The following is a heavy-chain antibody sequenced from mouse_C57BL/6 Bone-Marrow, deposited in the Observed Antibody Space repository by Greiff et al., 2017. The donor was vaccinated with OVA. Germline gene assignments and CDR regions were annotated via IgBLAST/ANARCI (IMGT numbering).Heavy chain of an antibody. Sequence: EVKLMASGGGLVKPGGSLKLSCAASGFTFSSYAMSWVRQTPEKRLEWVATISDGGSYTYYPDNVKGRFTISRDNAKNNLYLQMSHLKSEDTAMYYCARDYYGSGDYWGQGTSVTVSS. CDR2: ISDGGSYT. D-gene: IGHD1-1*01. J-gene: IGHJ4*01. CDR3: ARDYYGSGDY. V-gene: IGHV5-4*01. CDR1: GFTFSSYA.